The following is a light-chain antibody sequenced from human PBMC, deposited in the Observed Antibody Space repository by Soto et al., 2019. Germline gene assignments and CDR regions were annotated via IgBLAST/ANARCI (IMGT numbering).Light chain of an antibody. V-gene: IGKV3-20*01. CDR1: QSVSSSY. CDR2: GAS. Sequence: EIVLTQSPGTLSLSPGERATLSCRASQSVSSSYLAWYQQKPGQAPRLLIYGASSRATGIPDRFSGSGSGTDFTLTISRLEREDFAVYYCQQYGSSSGITFGQGTRLEIK. J-gene: IGKJ5*01. CDR3: QQYGSSSGIT.